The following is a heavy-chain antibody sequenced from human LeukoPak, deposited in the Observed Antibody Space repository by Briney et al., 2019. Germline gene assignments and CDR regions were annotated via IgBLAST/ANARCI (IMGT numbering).Heavy chain of an antibody. D-gene: IGHD4-17*01. CDR2: ISSSSSTI. V-gene: IGHV3-48*04. CDR3: ARGGAYGDYESGFDY. Sequence: GGSLRLSCAASGFTFSSYSMNWVRQARGKGLEWVSYISSSSSTIYYADSVKGRFTISRDDAKNSLYLQMNSLRAEDTAVYYCARGGAYGDYESGFDYWGQGTLVTVSS. J-gene: IGHJ4*02. CDR1: GFTFSSYS.